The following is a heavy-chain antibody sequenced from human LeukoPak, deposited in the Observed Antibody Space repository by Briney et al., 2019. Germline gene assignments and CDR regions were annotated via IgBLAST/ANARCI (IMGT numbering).Heavy chain of an antibody. J-gene: IGHJ4*02. CDR2: INPNSGGT. CDR3: ARESSIAARPFDY. Sequence: GASVKVSCKASGYTFTGYYMHWVRQAPGQGLEWMGWINPNSGGTNYAQKFQGRVTMTRDTSISTAYMELRSLRSDDTAVYYCARESSIAARPFDYWGQGTLVTVSS. CDR1: GYTFTGYY. V-gene: IGHV1-2*02. D-gene: IGHD6-6*01.